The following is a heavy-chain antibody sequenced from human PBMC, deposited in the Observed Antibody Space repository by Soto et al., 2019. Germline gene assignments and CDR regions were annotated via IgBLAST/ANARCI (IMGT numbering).Heavy chain of an antibody. D-gene: IGHD7-27*01. CDR3: AKSGEEGY. CDR1: GFTFDTFG. Sequence: QVQLVESGGGVVQPGRSLRLSCAASGFTFDTFGMHWVRQAPGKGLEWVAVISYDGSNRYYADSVKGRFTVSRDNSKNTLHLEMNSLKAEDTAVYYCAKSGEEGYWGQGTLVTVSS. CDR2: ISYDGSNR. J-gene: IGHJ4*02. V-gene: IGHV3-30*18.